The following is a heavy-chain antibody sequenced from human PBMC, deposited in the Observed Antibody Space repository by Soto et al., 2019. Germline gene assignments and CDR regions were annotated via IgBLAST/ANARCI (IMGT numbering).Heavy chain of an antibody. CDR1: GGSISSSSYY. D-gene: IGHD6-6*01. CDR2: IYYSGST. V-gene: IGHV4-39*01. CDR3: ARHEAYSSSSEYFDY. Sequence: QLQLQESGPGLVKPSETLSLTCTVSGGSISSSSYYWGWIRQPPGKGLEWIGSIYYSGSTYYNPSLKSRVTISVDTSKNQFSLKLSSVTAADTAVYYCARHEAYSSSSEYFDYWGQGTLVTVSS. J-gene: IGHJ4*02.